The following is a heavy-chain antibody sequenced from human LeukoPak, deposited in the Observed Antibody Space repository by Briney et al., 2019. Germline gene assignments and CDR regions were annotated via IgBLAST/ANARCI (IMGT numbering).Heavy chain of an antibody. V-gene: IGHV3-7*01. J-gene: IGHJ4*02. CDR3: ARDQTPFYYDSSGFAY. Sequence: GGCLRLSCAGSGFTFSSFWMSWVRQAPGKGLEWVANIKEDESEIYYVDSVKGRFTISRDNAKNSLYLQMNSLRAEDTAVYYCARDQTPFYYDSSGFAYWGQGTLVTVSS. CDR1: GFTFSSFW. D-gene: IGHD3-22*01. CDR2: IKEDESEI.